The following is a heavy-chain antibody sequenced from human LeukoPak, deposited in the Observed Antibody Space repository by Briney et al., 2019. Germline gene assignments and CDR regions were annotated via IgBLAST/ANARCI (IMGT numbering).Heavy chain of an antibody. V-gene: IGHV3-48*02. Sequence: ASLRLSCAASGFSFSSYSMNWVRQALGEGPEWVSNISGSSNTIYYADSVKGRFTISRDTAKNSLYLQMNSLRDEDSAVYYCARGYCSSNSCAFDYWGQGTLVTVSS. CDR2: ISGSSNTI. D-gene: IGHD2-2*01. CDR1: GFSFSSYS. J-gene: IGHJ4*02. CDR3: ARGYCSSNSCAFDY.